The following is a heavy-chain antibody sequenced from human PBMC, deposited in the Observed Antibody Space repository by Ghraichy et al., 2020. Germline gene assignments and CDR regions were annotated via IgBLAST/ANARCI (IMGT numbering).Heavy chain of an antibody. CDR2: INHSGST. J-gene: IGHJ4*02. V-gene: IGHV4-34*01. D-gene: IGHD3-10*01. CDR3: ASLPRARARGPSVWFGGDY. CDR1: GGSFSGYY. Sequence: SETLSLTCAVYGGSFSGYYWSWIRQPPGKGLEWIGEINHSGSTNYNPSLKSRVTISVDTSKNQFSLKLSSVTAADTAVYYCASLPRARARGPSVWFGGDYWGQGTLVTVSS.